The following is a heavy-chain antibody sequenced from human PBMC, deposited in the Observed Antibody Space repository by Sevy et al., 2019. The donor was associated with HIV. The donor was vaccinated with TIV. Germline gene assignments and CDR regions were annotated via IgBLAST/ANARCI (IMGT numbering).Heavy chain of an antibody. D-gene: IGHD3-22*01. CDR2: INSDGTTT. J-gene: IGHJ4*02. CDR1: GFTFSSYW. CDR3: ASYYYDISGFLDYFDS. Sequence: GGSLRLSCAASGFTFSSYWMHWVRQAPGKGLVWVSHINSDGTTTNYADSVRGRFAISRDNAKNTLFLQMKSLRAEDTAVYHCASYYYDISGFLDYFDSWGQGTLVTVSS. V-gene: IGHV3-74*01.